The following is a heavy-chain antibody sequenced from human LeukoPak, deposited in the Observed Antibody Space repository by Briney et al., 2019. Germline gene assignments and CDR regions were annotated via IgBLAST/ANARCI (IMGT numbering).Heavy chain of an antibody. CDR3: AKDRGYDSRGRGGFYYMDV. D-gene: IGHD3-22*01. Sequence: PGGSLRLSCAASGFSFSSYAMSWVRQAPGKGLEWVSAICGSGGSTYYADSVKGRFTISRDNSKNTLYLQMNSPRAEDTAVYYSAKDRGYDSRGRGGFYYMDVWGKGTTVTVSS. CDR2: ICGSGGST. J-gene: IGHJ6*03. V-gene: IGHV3-23*01. CDR1: GFSFSSYA.